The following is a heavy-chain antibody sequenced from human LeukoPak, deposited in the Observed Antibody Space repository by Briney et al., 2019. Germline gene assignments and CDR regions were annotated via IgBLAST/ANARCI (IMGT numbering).Heavy chain of an antibody. CDR2: IYTSGST. CDR3: ARDVAYSSGPQRRWFDP. CDR1: GGSISSYY. V-gene: IGHV4-4*07. Sequence: PSETLSLTCTVSGGSISSYYWSWIRQPAGKGLEWIGRIYTSGSTNYNPSLKSRVTMSVDTSKDQFSLKLSSVTAADTAVYYCARDVAYSSGPQRRWFDPWGQGTLVTVSS. J-gene: IGHJ5*02. D-gene: IGHD6-19*01.